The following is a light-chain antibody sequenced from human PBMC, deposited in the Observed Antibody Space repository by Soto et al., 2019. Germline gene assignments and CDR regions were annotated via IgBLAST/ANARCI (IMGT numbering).Light chain of an antibody. CDR1: SSDVGAYNY. CDR2: EVS. Sequence: QSALTQPASVSGSPGQSITISCTGASSDVGAYNYVSWYQQHPGKAPKLMIYEVSNRPSGISDRFSGSKYGNTASLTISGLQAEDEADYYCSSYTRSSTLVFGTGTKLTV. CDR3: SSYTRSSTLV. J-gene: IGLJ1*01. V-gene: IGLV2-14*01.